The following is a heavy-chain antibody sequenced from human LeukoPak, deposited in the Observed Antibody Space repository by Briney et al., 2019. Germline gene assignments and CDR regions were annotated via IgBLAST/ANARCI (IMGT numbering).Heavy chain of an antibody. J-gene: IGHJ4*02. CDR1: GFTFSSYW. V-gene: IGHV3-74*01. Sequence: GGSLRLSCAASGFTFSSYWMHWVRQAPGKGLVWVSRINSDGSSTSYADSVKGRFTISRDNAKNTLYLQMNSLRAEDTAVYYCAKFEDTDGDYDYWGQGTLVTVSS. CDR2: INSDGSST. D-gene: IGHD2-15*01. CDR3: AKFEDTDGDYDY.